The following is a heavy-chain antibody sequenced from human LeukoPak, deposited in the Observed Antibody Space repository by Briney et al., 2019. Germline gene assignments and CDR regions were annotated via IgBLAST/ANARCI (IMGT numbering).Heavy chain of an antibody. V-gene: IGHV1-2*02. Sequence: GASVKVSCKASGHTFTGYYMHWVRQAPGQGLEWMGWINPNSGGTNYAQKFQGRVTMTRDTSISTAYMELSGLRSDDTAVYYCARNGLLYYYYYMDVWGKGTTVTVSS. CDR2: INPNSGGT. D-gene: IGHD3/OR15-3a*01. J-gene: IGHJ6*03. CDR3: ARNGLLYYYYYMDV. CDR1: GHTFTGYY.